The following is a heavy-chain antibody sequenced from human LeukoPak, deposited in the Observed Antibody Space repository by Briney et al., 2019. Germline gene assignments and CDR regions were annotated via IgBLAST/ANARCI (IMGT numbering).Heavy chain of an antibody. CDR2: INPSGGST. J-gene: IGHJ6*03. V-gene: IGHV1-46*01. Sequence: GASVKVSCKASGYTFTSYYMHWVRQAPGQGLEWMGIINPSGGSTSYAQKFQGRVTMARDTSTSTVYMELSSLRSKDTAVYYCARDGCGGSCFHYYYYYMDVWGKGTTVTISS. CDR3: ARDGCGGSCFHYYYYYMDV. D-gene: IGHD2-15*01. CDR1: GYTFTSYY.